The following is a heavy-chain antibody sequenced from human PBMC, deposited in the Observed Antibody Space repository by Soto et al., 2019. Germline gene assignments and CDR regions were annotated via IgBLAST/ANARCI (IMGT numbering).Heavy chain of an antibody. CDR1: GFTISSYS. CDR3: ARGPRYGDYKEADSPRPHWYFDL. CDR2: ISSSSSYI. Sequence: GGSLRLSCAASGFTISSYSMNWVRQAPGKGLQWVSSISSSSSYIYYADSVKGRFTISRDNAKNSLYLQMNSLRAEDTAVYYCARGPRYGDYKEADSPRPHWYFDLWARGTLVNVSS. J-gene: IGHJ2*01. D-gene: IGHD4-17*01. V-gene: IGHV3-21*01.